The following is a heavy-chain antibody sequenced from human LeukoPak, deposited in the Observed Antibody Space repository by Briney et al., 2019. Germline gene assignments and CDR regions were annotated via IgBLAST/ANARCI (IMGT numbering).Heavy chain of an antibody. D-gene: IGHD5-12*01. CDR3: ARDAAAPGWLHRARYYFDY. J-gene: IGHJ4*02. Sequence: GGSLRLSCAASGFTFSSYGIHWVRQAPGKGLEWVAFIRYDGSNKYYADSVKGRFTISRDNSKNTLYLQMNSLRAEDTAVYYCARDAAAPGWLHRARYYFDYWGQGTLVTVSS. CDR2: IRYDGSNK. V-gene: IGHV3-30*02. CDR1: GFTFSSYG.